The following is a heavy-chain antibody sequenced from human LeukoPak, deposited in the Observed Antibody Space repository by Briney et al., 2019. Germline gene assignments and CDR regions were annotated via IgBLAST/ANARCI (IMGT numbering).Heavy chain of an antibody. CDR2: ISPSGDST. D-gene: IGHD6-13*01. J-gene: IGHJ4*02. CDR3: ARRLPAVGSTDYFDC. V-gene: IGHV3-23*01. CDR1: GFTVSSNS. Sequence: GGSLRLSCAASGFTVSSNSMSWVRQAPGKGLEWVSAISPSGDSTSYPDSVKGRFTISRDNSKNTLYLQMNSLTAEDTAVYYCARRLPAVGSTDYFDCWGQGTLVTVSS.